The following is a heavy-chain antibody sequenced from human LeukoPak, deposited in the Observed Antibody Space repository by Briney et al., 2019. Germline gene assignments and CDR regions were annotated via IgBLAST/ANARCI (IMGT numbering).Heavy chain of an antibody. CDR2: MNPNSGNT. CDR1: GYTFTSYD. CDR3: ALGRNFLYYFDY. J-gene: IGHJ4*02. D-gene: IGHD2/OR15-2a*01. Sequence: GASVKVSCKASGYTFTSYDISWVRQATGQGLEWMGWMNPNSGNTGYAQKFQGRITMTSDTSITTAYMELSSLKSEDTAVYYCALGRNFLYYFDYWGQGTLVTVSS. V-gene: IGHV1-8*01.